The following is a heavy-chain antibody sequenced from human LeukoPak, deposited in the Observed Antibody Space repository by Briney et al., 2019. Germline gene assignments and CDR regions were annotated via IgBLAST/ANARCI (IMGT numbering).Heavy chain of an antibody. D-gene: IGHD6-13*01. V-gene: IGHV4-59*01. CDR2: IYYSGST. Sequence: SETLSLTCTVSGGSIGSYYWSWIRQPPGKGLEWIGYIYYSGSTNYNPSLNSRVTISVDTSKNQFSLKLSSATAADTAVYYCARAQWGIAAAGYDYWGQGTLVTVSS. CDR3: ARAQWGIAAAGYDY. J-gene: IGHJ4*02. CDR1: GGSIGSYY.